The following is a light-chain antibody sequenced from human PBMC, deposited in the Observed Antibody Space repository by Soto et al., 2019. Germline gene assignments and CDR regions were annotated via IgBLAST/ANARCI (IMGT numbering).Light chain of an antibody. J-gene: IGKJ4*01. CDR1: QSVSRNY. V-gene: IGKV3-20*01. Sequence: EIVLTQSPCTLSLSPGERATLSCRASQSVSRNYLAWYQQKPGQAPRLLIYGASSRATGIPDRFSGSGSGTDFTLTISRLEPEDFAVYYCQQYGSSPLTFGGGTKVEIK. CDR2: GAS. CDR3: QQYGSSPLT.